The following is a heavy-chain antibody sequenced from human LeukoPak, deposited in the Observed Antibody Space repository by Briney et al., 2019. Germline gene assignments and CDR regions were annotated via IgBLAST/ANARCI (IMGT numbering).Heavy chain of an antibody. D-gene: IGHD2-2*01. J-gene: IGHJ6*02. CDR1: GFTFADFA. CDR3: ARMMPGMDV. CDR2: IRTEAVGSAT. V-gene: IGHV3-49*04. Sequence: GGSLRLSCTAYGFTFADFAVSWVRQAPGKGLQWLGLIRTEAVGSATQYATSVRGRFTVSRDDSKGIAYLQMNSLKTEDTGVYYCARMMPGMDVWGQGTTATVSS.